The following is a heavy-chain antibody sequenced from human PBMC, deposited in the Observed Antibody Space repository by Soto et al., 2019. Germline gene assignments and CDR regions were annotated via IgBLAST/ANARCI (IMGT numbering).Heavy chain of an antibody. J-gene: IGHJ5*02. D-gene: IGHD5-18*01. CDR1: GFTFSSYS. CDR3: ARGGYSLNWFDP. CDR2: ISSTTI. V-gene: IGHV3-48*01. Sequence: GESLKISCAASGFTFSSYSMNWVRQAPGKGLEWVSYISSTTIYYADSVKGRFTISRDNAKNSLYLQMNSLRAEDTAVYYCARGGYSLNWFDPWGQGTLVTVS.